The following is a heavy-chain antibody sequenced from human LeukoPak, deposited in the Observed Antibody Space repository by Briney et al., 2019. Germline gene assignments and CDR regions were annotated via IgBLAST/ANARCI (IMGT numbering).Heavy chain of an antibody. CDR1: GFTSSSFW. CDR2: IKEDGTEK. J-gene: IGHJ4*02. CDR3: VRGVGWILDY. D-gene: IGHD2-2*03. Sequence: GGSLRLSCVASGFTSSSFWMTWVRQAPGKGLEWVAIIKEDGTEKYYVDPVKGRFTISRDNAKNSLYLQMNSLRAEDTAVYYCVRGVGWILDYWGQGILVTVAS. V-gene: IGHV3-7*04.